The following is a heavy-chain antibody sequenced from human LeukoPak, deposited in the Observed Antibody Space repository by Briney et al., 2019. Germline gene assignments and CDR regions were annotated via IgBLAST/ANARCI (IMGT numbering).Heavy chain of an antibody. CDR2: ISGSGGST. J-gene: IGHJ4*02. V-gene: IGHV3-23*01. D-gene: IGHD5-18*01. CDR3: AKDRGIQLWLYFDY. Sequence: EGSLRLSCAASGFTFSSYAMSWVRQAPGKGLEWVSAISGSGGSTYYADSVKGRFTISRDNSKNTLYLQINSLRAEDTAVYYCAKDRGIQLWLYFDYWGQGTLVTVSS. CDR1: GFTFSSYA.